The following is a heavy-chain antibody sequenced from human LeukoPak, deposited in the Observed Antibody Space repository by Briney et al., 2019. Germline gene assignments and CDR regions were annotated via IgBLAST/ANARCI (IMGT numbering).Heavy chain of an antibody. CDR1: GGSISSYY. D-gene: IGHD4-11*01. Sequence: SETLSLTCTVSGGSISSYYWRWIRQPAGKGLEWIGRIYTSGSTNYNPSLKSRVTMSVDTSKNQFSLKLRSVTAADTAVYYCARVGATVIIDNWGQGTLVTVSS. CDR2: IYTSGST. J-gene: IGHJ4*02. CDR3: ARVGATVIIDN. V-gene: IGHV4-4*07.